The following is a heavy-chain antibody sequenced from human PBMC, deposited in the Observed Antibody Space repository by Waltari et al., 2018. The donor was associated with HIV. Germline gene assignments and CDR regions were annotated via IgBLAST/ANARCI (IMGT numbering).Heavy chain of an antibody. Sequence: EVHLVESGGGLVKPGGSLRVSCTVSGFTFINAWMSWVRQAPGKGLGWLGRIKSENDGGTIDYAAPVKDRFTILRDDSKHTLYLEMSSLKIEDTGIYYCVTDAVAVPLDTAYWGQGTLVTVSS. D-gene: IGHD2-21*01. J-gene: IGHJ4*02. CDR1: GFTFINAW. CDR3: VTDAVAVPLDTAY. CDR2: IKSENDGGTI. V-gene: IGHV3-15*01.